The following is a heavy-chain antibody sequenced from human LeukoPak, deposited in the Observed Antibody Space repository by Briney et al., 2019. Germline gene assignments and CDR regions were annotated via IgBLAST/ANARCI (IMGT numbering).Heavy chain of an antibody. D-gene: IGHD3-10*01. CDR1: GYTFTGYY. V-gene: IGHV1-2*02. CDR3: ARNRRVVRGVNIVENYYYYMDV. Sequence: ASVKVSCKASGYTFTGYYMHWVRQAPGQGLEWMGWINPNSGGTNYAQKFQGRVTMTRDTSISTAYMELSRLRSDDTAVYYCARNRRVVRGVNIVENYYYYMDVWGKGTTVTISS. J-gene: IGHJ6*03. CDR2: INPNSGGT.